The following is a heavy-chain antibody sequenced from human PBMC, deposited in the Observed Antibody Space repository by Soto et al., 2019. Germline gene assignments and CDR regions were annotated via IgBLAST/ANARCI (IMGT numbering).Heavy chain of an antibody. Sequence: PGGSLRLSCAASGFTFSSYAMSWVRQAPGKGLEWVSGISGSGSSTYYVDSVKGRFTISRDNFKNTLYLQMNSLRAEDTAVYYCAKDLAHSGISVYFDYWGQGTLVTVSS. CDR1: GFTFSSYA. J-gene: IGHJ4*02. CDR3: AKDLAHSGISVYFDY. V-gene: IGHV3-23*01. D-gene: IGHD6-19*01. CDR2: ISGSGSST.